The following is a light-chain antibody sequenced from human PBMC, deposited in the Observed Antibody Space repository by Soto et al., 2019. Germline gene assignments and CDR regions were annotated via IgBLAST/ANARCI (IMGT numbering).Light chain of an antibody. J-gene: IGKJ4*01. CDR1: QSISSY. V-gene: IGKV1-39*01. Sequence: DIQMTQSPSSLSASVGDRVTITCRASQSISSYLNWYQQKPGKAPKLLIYAASSLQSGVPSRFSCSGSWTDFSITISSLQPEDFAAYYWQQSYISPSSFGGGTKVEIK. CDR3: QQSYISPSS. CDR2: AAS.